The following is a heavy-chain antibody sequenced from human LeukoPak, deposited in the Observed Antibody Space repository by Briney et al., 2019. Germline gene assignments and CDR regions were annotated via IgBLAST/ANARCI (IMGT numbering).Heavy chain of an antibody. Sequence: PGGSLRLSCAASGFTVSNNFMSWVRQTPGKGLEWVSVIYTGGRTYYADSVKGRFTISRDNSKNTLYLQMKSLRAEDTAVYYCARGETSSYDYWGQGTLVTVSS. CDR3: ARGETSSYDY. CDR2: IYTGGRT. J-gene: IGHJ4*02. V-gene: IGHV3-53*01. CDR1: GFTVSNNF. D-gene: IGHD2-2*01.